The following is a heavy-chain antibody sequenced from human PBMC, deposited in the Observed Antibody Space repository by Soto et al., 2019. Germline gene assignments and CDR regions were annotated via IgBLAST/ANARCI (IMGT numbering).Heavy chain of an antibody. Sequence: EVQLVESGGGLVQPGGSLRLSCAASGFTFSSSWMHWVRQAPGKGLVWVSRINSDGSSTSYADSVKGRFTISRDNAKNTLYRQRNSLRAEDTAAYYCARDRGDWLDPWGQGTLVTVSS. CDR1: GFTFSSSW. J-gene: IGHJ5*02. CDR3: ARDRGDWLDP. V-gene: IGHV3-74*01. CDR2: INSDGSST. D-gene: IGHD3-10*01.